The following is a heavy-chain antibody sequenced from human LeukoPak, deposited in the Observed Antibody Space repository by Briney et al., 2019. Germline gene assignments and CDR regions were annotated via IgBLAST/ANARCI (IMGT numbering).Heavy chain of an antibody. Sequence: GGSLELSCAPLDLPLGGIGLTWSRRAPGKGREGVANIKQDGNEKYYVDPVKGRFTISRDSAKNSLYLQMNSLRAEDTAVYYCARDHARIVGDTLDGYWGQGTLVTVSS. CDR3: ARDHARIVGDTLDGY. V-gene: IGHV3-7*01. D-gene: IGHD1-26*01. CDR1: DLPLGGIG. J-gene: IGHJ1*01. CDR2: IKQDGNEK.